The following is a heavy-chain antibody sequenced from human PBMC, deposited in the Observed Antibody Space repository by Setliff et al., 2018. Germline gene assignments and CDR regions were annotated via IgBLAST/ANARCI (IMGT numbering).Heavy chain of an antibody. Sequence: SETLSLTCAVSGGSFSGYYWSWIRQPQGKGLEWIGEISHIGSTNYNPSLKSRVTISVDTPTNQFSLKLSSVTAADTAVYYCARKKTVYWYYGMDVWGQGTTVTV. CDR1: GGSFSGYY. CDR3: ARKKTVYWYYGMDV. D-gene: IGHD2-15*01. V-gene: IGHV4-34*01. J-gene: IGHJ6*02. CDR2: ISHIGST.